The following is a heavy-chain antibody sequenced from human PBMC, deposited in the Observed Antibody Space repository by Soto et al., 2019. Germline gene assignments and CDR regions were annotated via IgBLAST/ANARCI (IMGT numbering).Heavy chain of an antibody. D-gene: IGHD2-2*01. V-gene: IGHV1-69*12. CDR1: GGTFSSYA. J-gene: IGHJ6*02. CDR2: IISIFGTA. CDR3: ARHVPAAGYYYGMDV. Sequence: QVQLVQSGAEVKKPGSSVKVSCKASGGTFSSYAISWVRQAPGQGLEWMGGIISIFGTANYAQKFQGRVTVTADESASTAYMELSSLRSEDTAVYYCARHVPAAGYYYGMDVWGQGTTVTVSS.